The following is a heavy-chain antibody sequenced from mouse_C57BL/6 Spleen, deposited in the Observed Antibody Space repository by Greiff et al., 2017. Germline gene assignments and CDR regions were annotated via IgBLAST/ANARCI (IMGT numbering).Heavy chain of an antibody. CDR1: GYTFTSYG. CDR3: ARRLLYDGASAWLAY. J-gene: IGHJ3*01. Sequence: QVQLKQSGAELARPGASVKLSCKASGYTFTSYGISWVKQRTGQGLEWIGEIYPRSGNTYYNEKFKGKATLTADKSSSTAYMELRSLTSEDSAVYFCARRLLYDGASAWLAYWGQGTLVTVSA. V-gene: IGHV1-81*01. CDR2: IYPRSGNT. D-gene: IGHD2-12*01.